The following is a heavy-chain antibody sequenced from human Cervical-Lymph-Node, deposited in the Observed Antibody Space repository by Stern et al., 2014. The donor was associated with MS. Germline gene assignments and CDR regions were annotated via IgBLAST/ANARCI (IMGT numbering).Heavy chain of an antibody. V-gene: IGHV4-59*08. D-gene: IGHD6-6*01. CDR3: ARGYTTSSGRPDY. J-gene: IGHJ4*02. CDR1: GGSTSSYY. CDR2: ISSSGGT. Sequence: VQLVQSGPGLVKPSETLSLTCTVSGGSTSSYYWSWIRQPPGKGLEWIGYISSSGGTTYNPSLKSRVTISLDTCKNQFSLNLSSVTAADTAVYYCARGYTTSSGRPDYWGQGTLVTVSS.